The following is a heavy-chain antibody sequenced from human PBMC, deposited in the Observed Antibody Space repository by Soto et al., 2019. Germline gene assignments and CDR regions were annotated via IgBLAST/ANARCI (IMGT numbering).Heavy chain of an antibody. J-gene: IGHJ4*02. V-gene: IGHV4-59*01. CDR1: GGSISSYY. D-gene: IGHD3-22*01. CDR3: ARAIGPTLFDY. CDR2: IYYSGST. Sequence: KTSETLSLTCTVSGGSISSYYWSWIRQPPGKGLEWIGYIYYSGSTNYNPSLKSRVTISVDTSKNQFSLKLSSVTAADTAVYYCARAIGPTLFDYWGQGTLVTVSS.